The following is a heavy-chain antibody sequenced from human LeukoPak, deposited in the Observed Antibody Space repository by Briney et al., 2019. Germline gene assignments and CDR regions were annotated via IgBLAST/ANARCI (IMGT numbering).Heavy chain of an antibody. V-gene: IGHV1-18*01. D-gene: IGHD3-22*01. CDR3: AREAIVRYYYYYMDV. CDR2: ISAYNGNT. CDR1: GYTFTSYG. Sequence: ASVKVSCKASGYTFTSYGISWVRQAPGQGLEWMGWISAYNGNTNYAQKLQGRVTMTTDTSASTAYMELRSLRSDDTAVYYCAREAIVRYYYYYMDVWGKGTTVTVSS. J-gene: IGHJ6*03.